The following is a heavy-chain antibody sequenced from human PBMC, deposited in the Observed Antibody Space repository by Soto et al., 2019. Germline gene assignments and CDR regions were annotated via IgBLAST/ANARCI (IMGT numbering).Heavy chain of an antibody. J-gene: IGHJ4*02. V-gene: IGHV3-53*01. CDR2: IYYSGST. Sequence: LTCTVSGGSISSYYWSWIRQPPGKGLEWIGYIYYSGSTYYADSVKGRFTISRDNSKNTLYLQMNSLRAEDTAVYYCANDRDYWGQGTLVTVSS. CDR1: GGSISSYY. CDR3: ANDRDY.